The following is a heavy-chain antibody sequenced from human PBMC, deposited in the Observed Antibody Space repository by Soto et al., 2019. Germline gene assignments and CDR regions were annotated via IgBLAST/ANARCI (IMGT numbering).Heavy chain of an antibody. Sequence: EVQLLESGGDVVRPGGSLRLSCAASGFTFSSYAMGWVRQAPGKGLGWVAGVSGAGTYTFYADSVRGRFSISRDNSRDTVDLYMNALRGDDTAVYFCVKYTVTEDLGESWGQGTLVSVSS. CDR3: VKYTVTEDLGES. CDR1: GFTFSSYA. D-gene: IGHD3-16*01. CDR2: VSGAGTYT. J-gene: IGHJ5*02. V-gene: IGHV3-23*01.